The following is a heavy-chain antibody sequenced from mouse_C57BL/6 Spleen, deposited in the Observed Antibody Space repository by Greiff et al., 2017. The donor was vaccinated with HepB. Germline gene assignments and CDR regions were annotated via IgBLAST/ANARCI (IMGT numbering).Heavy chain of an antibody. CDR2: IYPGSGNT. J-gene: IGHJ1*03. CDR1: GYSFTSYY. Sequence: QVQLQQSGPELVKPGASVKISCKASGYSFTSYYIHWVKQRPGQGLEWIGWIYPGSGNTKYNEKFKGKATLTADTSSSTAYMQLSSLTSEDSAVYYCAREYYYGSSHWYFDVWGTGTTVTVSS. CDR3: AREYYYGSSHWYFDV. D-gene: IGHD1-1*01. V-gene: IGHV1-66*01.